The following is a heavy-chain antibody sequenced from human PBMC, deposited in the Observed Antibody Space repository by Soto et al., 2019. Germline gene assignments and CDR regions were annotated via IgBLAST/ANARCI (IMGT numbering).Heavy chain of an antibody. Sequence: QVQLQESGPGLVKPSETLSLTCTVSGASVSSGAYHWSWIRQPPGKGLEWIGNVDYSGCTKCNPSLKSRVTMSADTSQNQLSLRLNSVTAADTAVYYCAVYIAGAGGDGYWGQGTLVTVSS. CDR3: AVYIAGAGGDGY. D-gene: IGHD6-19*01. CDR1: GASVSSGAYH. V-gene: IGHV4-61*08. J-gene: IGHJ4*02. CDR2: VDYSGCT.